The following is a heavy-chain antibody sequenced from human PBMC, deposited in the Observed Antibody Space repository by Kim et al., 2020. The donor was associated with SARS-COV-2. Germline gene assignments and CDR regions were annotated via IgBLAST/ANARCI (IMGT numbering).Heavy chain of an antibody. CDR2: IKQDGSEK. Sequence: GGSLRLSCAASGFTFSSYWMSWVRQAPGKGLEWVANIKQDGSEKYYVDSVKGRFTISRDNAKNSLYLQMNSLRAEDTAVYYCARDRRDYVWGSYRQGVVDYWGQGTLVTVSS. V-gene: IGHV3-7*03. J-gene: IGHJ4*02. D-gene: IGHD3-16*02. CDR1: GFTFSSYW. CDR3: ARDRRDYVWGSYRQGVVDY.